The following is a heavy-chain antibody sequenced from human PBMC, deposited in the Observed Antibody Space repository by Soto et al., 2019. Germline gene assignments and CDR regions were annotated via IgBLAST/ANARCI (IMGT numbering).Heavy chain of an antibody. D-gene: IGHD4-17*01. J-gene: IGHJ6*02. CDR2: IIPIFNTA. V-gene: IGHV1-69*01. Sequence: QVQLVQSAAEVKKPGSSVKVSCKASGGTLSNYAFTWVRQAPGQGLEWMGGIIPIFNTANYAQKFQGRVTLTADESTSTAYMEVNSLRSEATAVYYFARVRPTDYVGNYNNGMDVWCQGTTVTVSS. CDR1: GGTLSNYA. CDR3: ARVRPTDYVGNYNNGMDV.